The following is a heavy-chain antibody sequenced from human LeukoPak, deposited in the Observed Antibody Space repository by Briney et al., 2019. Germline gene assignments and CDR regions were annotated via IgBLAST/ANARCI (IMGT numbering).Heavy chain of an antibody. CDR1: GYTFTGYY. CDR2: INPNSGGT. CDR3: ARDGRPTYYDFWSGYYMYY. Sequence: ASVKVSCKASGYTFTGYYMHWVRQAPGQGLEWMGWINPNSGGTNYAQKFQGRVTMTRDTSISTAYMELSRLRSDDTAVYYCARDGRPTYYDFWSGYYMYYWGQGTLVTVSS. V-gene: IGHV1-2*02. J-gene: IGHJ4*02. D-gene: IGHD3-3*01.